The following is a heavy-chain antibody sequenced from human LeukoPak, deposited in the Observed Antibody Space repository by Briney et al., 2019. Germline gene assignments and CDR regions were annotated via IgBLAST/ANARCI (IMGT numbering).Heavy chain of an antibody. CDR1: GGSISSSNW. Sequence: SGTLSLTCAVSGGSISSSNWWSWVRQPPGKGLEWIGEIYHSGSTNYNPSFKSRVTISVDKSKNHFSLKLSSVTAADTAVHYCARWGYSSGLLSYWRQGPLVIVSS. J-gene: IGHJ1*01. CDR2: IYHSGST. CDR3: ARWGYSSGLLSY. V-gene: IGHV4-4*02. D-gene: IGHD5-18*01.